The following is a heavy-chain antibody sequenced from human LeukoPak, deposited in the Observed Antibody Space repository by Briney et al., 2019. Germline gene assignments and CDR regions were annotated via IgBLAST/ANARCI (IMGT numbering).Heavy chain of an antibody. CDR2: IKQDESEK. J-gene: IGHJ6*02. V-gene: IGHV3-7*03. CDR3: VRAMDV. Sequence: PGGSLRLSCEGSAFIFSGHWMNWVRQTPGKGLEWVANIKQDESEKYYVDSVRGRFTISRDNAKSSVFLQMNNLRVEDTAVYYCVRAMDVWGQGTTVTVSS. CDR1: AFIFSGHW.